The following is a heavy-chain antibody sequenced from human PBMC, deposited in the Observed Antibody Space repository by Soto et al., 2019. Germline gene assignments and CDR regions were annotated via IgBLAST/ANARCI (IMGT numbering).Heavy chain of an antibody. CDR2: SNHSGST. CDR1: GGSFSGYY. Sequence: QVQLQQWGAGLLKPSETLSLTCAVYGGSFSGYYWSWIRQPPGKGLEWIGESNHSGSTNYNPSLKSLVSISVDTSKNQFSLKLSSVTAADTAVYYCARGEGRIAVAGTKAEYFQHWGQGTLVTVSS. V-gene: IGHV4-34*01. CDR3: ARGEGRIAVAGTKAEYFQH. J-gene: IGHJ1*01. D-gene: IGHD6-19*01.